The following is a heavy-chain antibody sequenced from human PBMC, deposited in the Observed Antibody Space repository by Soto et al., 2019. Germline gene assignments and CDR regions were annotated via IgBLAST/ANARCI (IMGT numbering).Heavy chain of an antibody. CDR3: ARDTTVTTDYYYYGMDV. D-gene: IGHD4-17*01. CDR1: GFTFSSYG. CDR2: IWYDGSNK. J-gene: IGHJ6*02. V-gene: IGHV3-33*01. Sequence: QVQLVESGGGVVQPGRSLRLSCAASGFTFSSYGMHWVRQAPGKGLEWVAVIWYDGSNKYYADSVKGRFTISRENSKNTLYLQMNSLRAEDTAVYYCARDTTVTTDYYYYGMDVWGQGTMVTVSS.